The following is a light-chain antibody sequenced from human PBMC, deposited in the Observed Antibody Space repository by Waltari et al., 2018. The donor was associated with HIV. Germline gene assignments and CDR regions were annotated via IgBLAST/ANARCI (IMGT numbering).Light chain of an antibody. Sequence: SSELTQDPAVSVALGQTVRITCQGDSLIKYSANWYQQKPGQAPLLILYGKNHYRRSGIPARFSGSASGTTASLTITGAQAEDEADYYCDSRDTNNKHHVFGTGTKLTV. CDR3: DSRDTNNKHHV. CDR1: SLIKYS. V-gene: IGLV3-19*01. J-gene: IGLJ1*01. CDR2: GKN.